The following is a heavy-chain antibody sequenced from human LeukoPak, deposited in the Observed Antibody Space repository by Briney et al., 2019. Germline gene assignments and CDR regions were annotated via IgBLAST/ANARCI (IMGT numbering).Heavy chain of an antibody. J-gene: IGHJ4*02. Sequence: GGSLRLSCAASGFTFSSQTMTWVRQAPGKGLEWVSVISPGGSTTYYADSVKGRFTISRDNSKDTLFMQMNSLRGEDTAIYYCASRDYASGGTYYGLAYWGQGTLVTVSS. D-gene: IGHD2-15*01. CDR2: ISPGGSTT. CDR1: GFTFSSQT. CDR3: ASRDYASGGTYYGLAY. V-gene: IGHV3-23*01.